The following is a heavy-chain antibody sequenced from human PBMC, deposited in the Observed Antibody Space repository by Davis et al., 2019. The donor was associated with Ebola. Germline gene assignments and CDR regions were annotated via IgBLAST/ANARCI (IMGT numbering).Heavy chain of an antibody. Sequence: GSLRLSCSVSGGSVGSDYWSWIRQSPGKGLEWIAFISNGGRTIYNPSLRGRVTISIDTSKNQFSLEVRSVTAADTAFYYCVRGSDAYETGYWGQGTLVTVSS. D-gene: IGHD1-26*01. V-gene: IGHV4-59*02. CDR3: VRGSDAYETGY. J-gene: IGHJ4*02. CDR1: GGSVGSDY. CDR2: ISNGGRT.